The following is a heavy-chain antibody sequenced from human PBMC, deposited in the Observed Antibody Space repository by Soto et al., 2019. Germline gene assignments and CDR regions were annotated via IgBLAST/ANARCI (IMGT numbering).Heavy chain of an antibody. CDR1: GFTFSSYG. V-gene: IGHV3-30*18. Sequence: HPGGSLRLSCAASGFTFSSYGMHWVRQAPGKGLEWVAVISYDGSNKYYADSVKGRFTISRDNSKNTLYLQMNSLRAEDTAVYYCAKERRYWDFWSGYYPHYYYGMDVWGQGTTVTVSS. D-gene: IGHD3-3*01. CDR3: AKERRYWDFWSGYYPHYYYGMDV. CDR2: ISYDGSNK. J-gene: IGHJ6*02.